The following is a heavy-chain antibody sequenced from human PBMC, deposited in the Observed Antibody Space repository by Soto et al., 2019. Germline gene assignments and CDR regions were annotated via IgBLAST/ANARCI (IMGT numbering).Heavy chain of an antibody. CDR1: GYSFTSYW. CDR2: IYPGDSDT. D-gene: IGHD6-19*01. CDR3: ARQLESTASSGRYYYYGMDV. V-gene: IGHV5-51*01. J-gene: IGHJ6*02. Sequence: GESLKISCKGSGYSFTSYWIGWVRQMPGKGLEWMGIIYPGDSDTRYSPSFQGQVTISADKSISTAYLQWGSLKASDTAMYYCARQLESTASSGRYYYYGMDVWGQGTTV.